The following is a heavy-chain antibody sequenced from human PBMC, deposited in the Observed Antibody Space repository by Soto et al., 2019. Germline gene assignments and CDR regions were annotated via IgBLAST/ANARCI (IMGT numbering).Heavy chain of an antibody. CDR3: ARDKVYDFWSGKTGYGMDV. D-gene: IGHD3-3*01. CDR2: INHSGST. V-gene: IGHV4-34*01. J-gene: IGHJ6*02. Sequence: SATLSLTCAVYGGSFSGYYWSWIRQPPGKGLEWIGEINHSGSTNYNPSLKSRVTISVDTSKNQFSLKLSSVTAADTAVYYCARDKVYDFWSGKTGYGMDVWGQGTTVTVSS. CDR1: GGSFSGYY.